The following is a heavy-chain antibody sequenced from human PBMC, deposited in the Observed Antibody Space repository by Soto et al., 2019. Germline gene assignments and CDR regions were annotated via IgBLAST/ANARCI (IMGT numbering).Heavy chain of an antibody. CDR3: ARGGGTVTTLFDI. Sequence: GASVKVSCKASGYTFTSYDINCVRQATGQGPEWMGWMNPNSGNTGYAQKFQGRVTMTRNTSISTAYMELSSLRSEDTAVYCCARGGGTVTTLFDIWGQGTMVTVSS. V-gene: IGHV1-8*01. D-gene: IGHD4-17*01. J-gene: IGHJ3*02. CDR2: MNPNSGNT. CDR1: GYTFTSYD.